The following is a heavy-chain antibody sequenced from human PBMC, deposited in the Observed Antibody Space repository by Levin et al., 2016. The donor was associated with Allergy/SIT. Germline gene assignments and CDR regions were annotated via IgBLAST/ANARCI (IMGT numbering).Heavy chain of an antibody. D-gene: IGHD2-21*02. CDR3: ARVSVTYYHGIDV. CDR2: INPNGGSS. J-gene: IGHJ6*02. Sequence: ASVKVSCKASGYTFSSYFVHWVRQAPGQGLEWMGIINPNGGSSNYAHKFLGRATLTRDTSTNTVYMELTSLRVEDTAVYYCARVSVTYYHGIDVWGPGTMVTVSS. CDR1: GYTFSSYF. V-gene: IGHV1-46*01.